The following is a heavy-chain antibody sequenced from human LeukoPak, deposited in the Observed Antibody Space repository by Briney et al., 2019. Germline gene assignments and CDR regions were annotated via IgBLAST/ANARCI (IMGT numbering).Heavy chain of an antibody. CDR1: RFTFSSYV. V-gene: IGHV3-23*01. D-gene: IGHD3-16*01. Sequence: GGSLRLSCAASRFTFSSYVMSWVRQAPGKGLEWVSSITGSGTGTFYADSVRGRFTISRDNSKKAVYLQMNSLRVEDTAVYYCANGGGGFWGQGTLVTVSS. J-gene: IGHJ4*02. CDR3: ANGGGGF. CDR2: ITGSGTGT.